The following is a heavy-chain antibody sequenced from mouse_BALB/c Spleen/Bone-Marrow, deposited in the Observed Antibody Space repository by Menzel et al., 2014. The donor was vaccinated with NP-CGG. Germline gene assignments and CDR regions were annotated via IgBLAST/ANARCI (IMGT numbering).Heavy chain of an antibody. CDR3: ARPDGSPYAMDY. D-gene: IGHD2-3*01. CDR2: INPGSSTI. V-gene: IGHV4-1*02. Sequence: EVHLVESGGGLVQPGGSLKLSCAASGFDFSRYWMSWVRQAPGKGLEWIGEINPGSSTINYTPSLKDKFIISRDNAKNTLYLQMSKVRSEDTALYYCARPDGSPYAMDYWGQGTSVTVSS. J-gene: IGHJ4*01. CDR1: GFDFSRYW.